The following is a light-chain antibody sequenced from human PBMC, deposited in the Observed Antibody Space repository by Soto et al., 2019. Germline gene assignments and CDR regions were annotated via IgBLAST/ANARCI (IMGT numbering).Light chain of an antibody. J-gene: IGKJ1*01. CDR3: QQYGSSSWT. CDR1: QSVSSY. V-gene: IGKV3-20*01. CDR2: GAS. Sequence: EIVLTQSPATLSLSPGERATLSCRASQSVSSYLAWYQQKPGRAHRLLIYGASSRATGIPDRFSGSGSGTDFTLTISRLEPEDFAVYYCQQYGSSSWTFGQGTKVDIK.